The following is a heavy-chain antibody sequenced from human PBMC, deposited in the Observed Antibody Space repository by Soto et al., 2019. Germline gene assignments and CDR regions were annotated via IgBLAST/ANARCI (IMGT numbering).Heavy chain of an antibody. V-gene: IGHV3-30*18. J-gene: IGHJ4*02. CDR1: GFTFSDYA. D-gene: IGHD3-3*01. CDR3: AKIVAGSNYDFWSGYFDS. Sequence: QVQLVESGGGVVQPGRSQRLSCAASGFTFSDYAMHWVRQAPGKGLEWVAVISYDGSNKYYADSVKGRFTVSRDNSKNTMYLHLNSLRAEDTAMYYCAKIVAGSNYDFWSGYFDSWGQGTLVTVSS. CDR2: ISYDGSNK.